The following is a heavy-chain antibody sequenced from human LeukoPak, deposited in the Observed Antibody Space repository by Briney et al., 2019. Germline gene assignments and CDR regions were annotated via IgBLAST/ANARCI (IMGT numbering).Heavy chain of an antibody. CDR3: ARDRMVATGPLDY. J-gene: IGHJ4*02. Sequence: GGSLRLPFAASGFTFSSYSMNWVRQAPGKGLEWVSYISSSSSTIYYADSVKGRFTISRDNAKNSLYPQMNSLRAEDTAVYYCARDRMVATGPLDYWGQGTLVTVSS. CDR2: ISSSSSTI. D-gene: IGHD5-12*01. CDR1: GFTFSSYS. V-gene: IGHV3-48*01.